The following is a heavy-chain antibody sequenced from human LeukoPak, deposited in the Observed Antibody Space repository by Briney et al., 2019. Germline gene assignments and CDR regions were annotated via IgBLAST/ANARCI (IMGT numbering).Heavy chain of an antibody. D-gene: IGHD6-13*01. Sequence: ASVKVSCKVSGYTLTELSMHWVRQAPGKGLEWMGGFEPEDGETVYAQKFQGRVNMTEDPFTDTAYLELSSLRSEDTAVYYCAAVPIIAEIRGVDPWGQGTLVTVSS. CDR3: AAVPIIAEIRGVDP. CDR2: FEPEDGET. J-gene: IGHJ5*01. V-gene: IGHV1-24*01. CDR1: GYTLTELS.